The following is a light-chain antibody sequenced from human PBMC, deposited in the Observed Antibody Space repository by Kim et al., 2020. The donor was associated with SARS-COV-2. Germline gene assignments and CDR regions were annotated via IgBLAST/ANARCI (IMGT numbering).Light chain of an antibody. CDR2: GNN. J-gene: IGLJ2*01. CDR1: SSNIGNNY. Sequence: GQRVTISGSGSSSNIGNNYVSWYQQVPGTAPKLLIYGNNKRPSGIPDRFSGSKSGTSATLGITGLQSGDEADYYCGTWETSLKVVVFGGGTKVTVL. CDR3: GTWETSLKVVV. V-gene: IGLV1-51*01.